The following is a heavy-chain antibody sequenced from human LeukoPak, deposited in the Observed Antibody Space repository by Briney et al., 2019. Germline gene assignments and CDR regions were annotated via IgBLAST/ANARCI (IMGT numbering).Heavy chain of an antibody. CDR3: ARAPKYGSSGYYEFDY. CDR2: IYTSGST. CDR1: GGSISSYY. V-gene: IGHV4-4*07. Sequence: SETLSLTCTVSGGSISSYYWSWIRQPAGKGLEWIGRIYTSGSTNYNPSLKSRVTMSVDTSKNQFSLKLSSVTAADTAVYYCARAPKYGSSGYYEFDYWGQGTLVTVSS. D-gene: IGHD3-22*01. J-gene: IGHJ4*02.